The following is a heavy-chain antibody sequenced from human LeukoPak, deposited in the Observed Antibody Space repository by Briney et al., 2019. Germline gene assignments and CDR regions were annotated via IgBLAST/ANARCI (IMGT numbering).Heavy chain of an antibody. J-gene: IGHJ4*02. Sequence: ASVKVSCKASGYTFTSYGISWVRQAPGQGLEWMGWISAYNGNTNYAQKLQGRVTMTTDTSTSTAYMELSSLRSEDTAVYYCARGRSSSWYNDFDYWGQETLVTVSS. D-gene: IGHD6-13*01. V-gene: IGHV1-18*01. CDR1: GYTFTSYG. CDR3: ARGRSSSWYNDFDY. CDR2: ISAYNGNT.